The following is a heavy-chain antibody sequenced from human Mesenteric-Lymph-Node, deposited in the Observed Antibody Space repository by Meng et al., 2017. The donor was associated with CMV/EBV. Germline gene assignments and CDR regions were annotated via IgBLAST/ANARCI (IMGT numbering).Heavy chain of an antibody. Sequence: CAASGFTFSSYSMSWVRQAPGKGLEWVSFVSGSSDYIHYADSVRGRFTISRDNAKNSLFLQMNSLRAEDTAVYYCVTIGWYVPTFDYWGQGTTVTVSS. CDR2: VSGSSDYI. CDR1: GFTFSSYS. J-gene: IGHJ4*03. CDR3: VTIGWYVPTFDY. V-gene: IGHV3-21*01. D-gene: IGHD6-19*01.